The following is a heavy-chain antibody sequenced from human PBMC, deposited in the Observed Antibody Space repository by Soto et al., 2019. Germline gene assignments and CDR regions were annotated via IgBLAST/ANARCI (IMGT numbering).Heavy chain of an antibody. J-gene: IGHJ3*02. D-gene: IGHD6-19*01. V-gene: IGHV1-3*01. CDR1: GYTFTSYA. CDR2: INAGNGNT. Sequence: ASVKVSCKASGYTFTSYAMHWVRQAPGQRLEWMGWINAGNGNTKYSQKFQGRVTITRDTSASTAYMELSSLRSEDTAVYYCARGIIAVAGTVAFDIWGQGTMVTASS. CDR3: ARGIIAVAGTVAFDI.